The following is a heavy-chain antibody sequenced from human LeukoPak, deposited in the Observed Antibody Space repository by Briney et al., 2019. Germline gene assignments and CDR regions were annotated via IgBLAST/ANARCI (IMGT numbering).Heavy chain of an antibody. Sequence: ASVKVSSKPSGYTFTAYYMHWVRQAPGQGLEWMGLINPSGGSTSYAQKFQGRVTMTTDTSTSPVYMELSSLRSEDTAGYYCAREMATITALHYWGQGTLVTVSS. J-gene: IGHJ4*02. V-gene: IGHV1-46*01. CDR2: INPSGGST. D-gene: IGHD5-24*01. CDR1: GYTFTAYY. CDR3: AREMATITALHY.